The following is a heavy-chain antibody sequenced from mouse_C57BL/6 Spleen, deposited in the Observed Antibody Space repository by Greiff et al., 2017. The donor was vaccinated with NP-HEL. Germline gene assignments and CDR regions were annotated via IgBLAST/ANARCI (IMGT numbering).Heavy chain of an antibody. CDR1: GFSLSTFGMG. J-gene: IGHJ3*01. D-gene: IGHD1-1*01. CDR3: ARIANYYGSRMAWFAY. CDR2: IWWDDDK. Sequence: QVQLKESGPGILQPSQTLSLTCSFSGFSLSTFGMGVGWIRQPSGKGLEWLAHIWWDDDKYYNPALKSRLTISKDTSKNQVFLKIANVDTADTATYYCARIANYYGSRMAWFAYWGQGTLVTVSA. V-gene: IGHV8-8*01.